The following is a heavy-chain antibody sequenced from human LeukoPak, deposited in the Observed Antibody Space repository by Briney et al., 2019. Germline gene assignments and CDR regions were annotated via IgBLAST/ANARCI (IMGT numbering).Heavy chain of an antibody. J-gene: IGHJ4*02. Sequence: ASVKVSCKVSGYTLTELSMHWVRQAPGKGLEWMGGFDPEDGETIYAQKFQGRVTMTEDTSTDTAYMELSSLRSKDTAVYYCARHDMGNYDILTGYYPDYWGQGTPVTVSS. CDR1: GYTLTELS. V-gene: IGHV1-24*01. D-gene: IGHD3-9*01. CDR2: FDPEDGET. CDR3: ARHDMGNYDILTGYYPDY.